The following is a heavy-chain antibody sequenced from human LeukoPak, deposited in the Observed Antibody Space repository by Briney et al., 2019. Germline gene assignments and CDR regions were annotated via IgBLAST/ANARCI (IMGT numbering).Heavy chain of an antibody. Sequence: PSETLALSCAVYGGSFSGYYWTWIRQPPGKGLECIVEINHSGTTNYNPSLKSRVTISVDTSKNQFSLKLRSVTAADTAVYYCARGGITMAFYGMDVWGRGTPVTVSS. V-gene: IGHV4-34*01. CDR2: INHSGTT. D-gene: IGHD3-10*01. J-gene: IGHJ6*04. CDR1: GGSFSGYY. CDR3: ARGGITMAFYGMDV.